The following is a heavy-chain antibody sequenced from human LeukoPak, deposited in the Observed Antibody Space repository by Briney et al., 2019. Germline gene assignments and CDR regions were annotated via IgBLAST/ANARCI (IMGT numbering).Heavy chain of an antibody. CDR3: ARLPGRYCSGGSCRKYYFDY. D-gene: IGHD2-15*01. J-gene: IGHJ4*02. V-gene: IGHV1-2*02. CDR2: INPNSGGT. CDR1: GYTFTGYY. Sequence: GASVKVSCKASGYTFTGYYMHWVRQAPGQGLEWIGWINPNSGGTNYAQKFQGRVAMTRDTSISTAYMELSRLRSDDTAVYYCARLPGRYCSGGSCRKYYFDYWGQGTLVTVSS.